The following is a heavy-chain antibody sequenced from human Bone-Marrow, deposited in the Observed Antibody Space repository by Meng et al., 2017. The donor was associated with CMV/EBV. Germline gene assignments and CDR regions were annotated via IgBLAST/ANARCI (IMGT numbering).Heavy chain of an antibody. CDR3: ARGSSWYRAVDY. Sequence: GESLKISCAASGFTFSSYWMSWVRQAPGKGLEWVANIKQDGSEKYYVDSVKGRFTISRDNAKNSLYLQMNSLRAEDTAVYYCARGSSWYRAVDYWGQGTLVTVSS. V-gene: IGHV3-7*01. CDR2: IKQDGSEK. D-gene: IGHD6-13*01. J-gene: IGHJ4*02. CDR1: GFTFSSYW.